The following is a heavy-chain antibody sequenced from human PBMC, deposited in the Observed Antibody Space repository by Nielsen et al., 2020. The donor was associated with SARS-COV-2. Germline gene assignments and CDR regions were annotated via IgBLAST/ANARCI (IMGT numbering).Heavy chain of an antibody. J-gene: IGHJ5*02. Sequence: SGPTLVKPTQTLTLTCTFSGFSLTTSGVGVGWFRQPPGKALEWLALIYWNDDKRLTPSLKSRLTITKDTSKNQVVLTMTNMDPVDTATYYCAHSSVVVVPAAMGGFDPWGQGTLVTVSS. V-gene: IGHV2-5*01. CDR2: IYWNDDK. D-gene: IGHD2-2*01. CDR1: GFSLTTSGVG. CDR3: AHSSVVVVPAAMGGFDP.